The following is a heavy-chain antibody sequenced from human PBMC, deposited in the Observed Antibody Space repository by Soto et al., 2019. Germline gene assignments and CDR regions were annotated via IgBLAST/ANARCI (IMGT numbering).Heavy chain of an antibody. CDR3: ARSRYSYGRFDY. D-gene: IGHD5-18*01. V-gene: IGHV3-48*03. CDR1: GFRFDDYT. CDR2: ISSSGSTI. Sequence: GGSLRLSCAASGFRFDDYTMHWVRQAPGKGLEWVSYISSSGSTIYYADSVKGRFTISRDNAKNSLYLQMNSLRAEDTAVYYCARSRYSYGRFDYWGQGTLVTVSS. J-gene: IGHJ4*02.